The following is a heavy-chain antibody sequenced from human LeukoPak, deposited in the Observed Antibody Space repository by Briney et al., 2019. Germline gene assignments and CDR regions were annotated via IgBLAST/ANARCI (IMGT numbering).Heavy chain of an antibody. J-gene: IGHJ4*02. Sequence: PGGSLRLSCAASGFTFDDYDMSWVRQAPGKGLEWVSDINWHGGSTGYADSVKGRFTISRDNAKNSLYLQMNSLRAEDTALYYCAGGGGWYWGQGTLVTVSS. D-gene: IGHD2-15*01. CDR3: AGGGGWY. CDR2: INWHGGST. CDR1: GFTFDDYD. V-gene: IGHV3-20*04.